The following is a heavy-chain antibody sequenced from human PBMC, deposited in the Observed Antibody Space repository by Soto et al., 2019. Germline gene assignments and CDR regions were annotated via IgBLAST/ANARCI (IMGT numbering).Heavy chain of an antibody. CDR1: GDSVTNYF. CDR2: MYHGGRT. V-gene: IGHV4-59*02. Sequence: SETLSLTSTVSGDSVTNYFWSWMRQPPWKGLEWIGHMYHGGRTNYSPSLKSRVTMSLDSSRNQFSLNLSSVTAADTAVYFCARDPGYCTNGVCPIFDFWGQGLLVTVSS. J-gene: IGHJ4*02. CDR3: ARDPGYCTNGVCPIFDF. D-gene: IGHD2-8*01.